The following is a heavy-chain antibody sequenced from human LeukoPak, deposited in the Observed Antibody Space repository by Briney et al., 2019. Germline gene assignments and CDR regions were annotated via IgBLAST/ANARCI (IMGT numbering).Heavy chain of an antibody. CDR2: IKTDGSEK. CDR1: GFTVISNY. CDR3: ARDYTGYFP. J-gene: IGHJ5*02. V-gene: IGHV3-7*03. D-gene: IGHD3-9*01. Sequence: GGSRRLSVAASGFTVISNYMSWVRKPPGKGREWVANIKTDGSEKYYVDSVKGRFTISRDNAKNSLYLQMNSLRAEDTAVYYCARDYTGYFPWGQGTLVIVSS.